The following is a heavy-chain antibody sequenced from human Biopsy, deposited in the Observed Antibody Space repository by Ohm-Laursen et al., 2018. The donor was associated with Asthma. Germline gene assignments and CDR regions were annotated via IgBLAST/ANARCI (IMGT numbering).Heavy chain of an antibody. D-gene: IGHD4-17*01. CDR2: IIPFYGTA. V-gene: IGHV1-69*15. J-gene: IGHJ4*02. CDR3: ARDYDGDYVQRHLPLAY. CDR1: EYSLTDLS. Sequence: SSVKVSCKISEYSLTDLSMHWVRQAPGQGLEWMGRIIPFYGTATYAQNFQGRLTLTADESTSTAYMELSSLRSEDTAVYFCARDYDGDYVQRHLPLAYWGQGTLVTVSS.